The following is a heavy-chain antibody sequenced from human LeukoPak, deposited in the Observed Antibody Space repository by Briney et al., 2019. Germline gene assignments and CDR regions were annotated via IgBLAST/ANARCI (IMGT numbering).Heavy chain of an antibody. CDR2: ISAYNGDT. CDR1: GYTFTTYG. CDR3: ARDVRSPMVRGVVFDY. J-gene: IGHJ4*02. V-gene: IGHV1-18*01. Sequence: ASATVSFKASGYTFTTYGISWLRQAPGQGLEWMGWISAYNGDTNYLKKFQDRVIMTTDTSTSTAYMELGSLRSDDTAVYYCARDVRSPMVRGVVFDYWGQGTLVTVSS. D-gene: IGHD3-10*01.